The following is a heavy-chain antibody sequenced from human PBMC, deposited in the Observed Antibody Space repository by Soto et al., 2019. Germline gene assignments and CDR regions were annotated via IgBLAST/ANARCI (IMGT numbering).Heavy chain of an antibody. CDR3: AKSLTGTRVDH. D-gene: IGHD1-7*01. V-gene: IGHV3-23*01. J-gene: IGHJ4*02. CDR2: ISSSGGST. CDR1: GFTFDDYA. Sequence: PGGSLRLSCAASGFTFDDYAMHWVRQVPGKGLEWVSTISSSGGSTYYADSVKGRFTISRDNSKNTLYLQMNSLRAEDTAIYYCAKSLTGTRVDHWGQGTLVTVSS.